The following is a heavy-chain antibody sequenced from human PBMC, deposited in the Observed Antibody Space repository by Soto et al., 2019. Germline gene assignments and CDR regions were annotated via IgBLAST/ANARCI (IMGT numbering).Heavy chain of an antibody. V-gene: IGHV3-30*18. CDR3: AKRLTYGMDV. CDR1: GFTFSSYG. J-gene: IGHJ6*02. CDR2: ISYDGSNK. Sequence: PGGSLRLSCAASGFTFSSYGMHWVRQAPGKGLEWVAVISYDGSNKYYADSAKGRFTISRDNSKNTLYLQMNSLRAEDTAVYYCAKRLTYGMDVWGQGTTVTVSS. D-gene: IGHD3-9*01.